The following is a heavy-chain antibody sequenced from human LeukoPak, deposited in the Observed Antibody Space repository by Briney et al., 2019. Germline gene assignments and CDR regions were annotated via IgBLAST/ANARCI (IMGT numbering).Heavy chain of an antibody. CDR3: ARDVSTYYDYVWGPGGDAFDI. D-gene: IGHD3-16*01. CDR1: GYTFTSYG. J-gene: IGHJ3*02. CDR2: ISAYNGNT. V-gene: IGHV1-18*01. Sequence: ASVKVSCKASGYTFTSYGISWVRQAPGKGLEWMGWISAYNGNTNYAQKLQGRVTMTTDTSTSTAYMELRSLRSDDTAVYYCARDVSTYYDYVWGPGGDAFDIWGQGTMVTVSS.